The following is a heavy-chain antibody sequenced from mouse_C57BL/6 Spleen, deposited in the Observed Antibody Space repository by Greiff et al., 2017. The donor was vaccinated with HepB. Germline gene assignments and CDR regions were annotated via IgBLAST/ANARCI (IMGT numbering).Heavy chain of an antibody. Sequence: VQLQQPGTELVKPGASVKLSCKASGYTFTSYWMHWVKQRPGQGLEWIGNINPSNGGTNYNEKFKSKATLTVDKSSSTAYMQLSSLTSEDAAVYYCASLVSPFDGYYEDYWCQGTTLTVSS. J-gene: IGHJ2*01. CDR3: ASLVSPFDGYYEDY. D-gene: IGHD2-3*01. V-gene: IGHV1-53*01. CDR1: GYTFTSYW. CDR2: INPSNGGT.